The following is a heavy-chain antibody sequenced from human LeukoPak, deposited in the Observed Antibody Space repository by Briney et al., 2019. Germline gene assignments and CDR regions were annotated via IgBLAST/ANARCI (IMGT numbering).Heavy chain of an antibody. V-gene: IGHV1-69*04. CDR1: GGTFSSYA. Sequence: GASVKVSCKASGGTFSSYAISWVRQAPGQGLEWMGTIIPIVGIANYAQKFQGRVTITADKFTSTAYMELSSLRSEDTAVYYCAGFSSYYGSGSYSIWFDPWGQGTLVTVSS. CDR3: AGFSSYYGSGSYSIWFDP. J-gene: IGHJ5*02. CDR2: IIPIVGIA. D-gene: IGHD3-10*01.